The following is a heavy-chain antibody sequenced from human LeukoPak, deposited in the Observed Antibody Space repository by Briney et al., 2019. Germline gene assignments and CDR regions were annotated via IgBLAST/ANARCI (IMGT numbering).Heavy chain of an antibody. Sequence: GGSLRLSCAASGFTFSTYSMNWVRQAPGRGLEWVSYITISSSTIYYADSVKGRFTISRDNAKNSLYLQMNSLRAEDTAVYYCAKDDLEEYCSGGSCYSGLGWFDPWGQGTLVTVSS. CDR2: ITISSSTI. D-gene: IGHD2-15*01. J-gene: IGHJ5*02. CDR3: AKDDLEEYCSGGSCYSGLGWFDP. CDR1: GFTFSTYS. V-gene: IGHV3-48*01.